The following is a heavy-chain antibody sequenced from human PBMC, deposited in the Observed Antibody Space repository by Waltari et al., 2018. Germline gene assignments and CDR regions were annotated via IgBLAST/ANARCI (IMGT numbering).Heavy chain of an antibody. Sequence: QVQLVQSGAEVKKPGASVKVSCKASGYTFTSYAMHWVRQAPGQRLEWMGWINAGNGNTKYSQKVQGRVTMTRDTSASTAYMELSSLRSEDTAVYYCARLHLGELSLLDYWGQGTLVTVSS. J-gene: IGHJ4*02. CDR2: INAGNGNT. V-gene: IGHV1-3*01. D-gene: IGHD3-16*02. CDR3: ARLHLGELSLLDY. CDR1: GYTFTSYA.